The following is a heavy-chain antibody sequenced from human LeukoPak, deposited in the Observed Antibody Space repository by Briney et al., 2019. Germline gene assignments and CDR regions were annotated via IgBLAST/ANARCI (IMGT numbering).Heavy chain of an antibody. D-gene: IGHD3-3*01. CDR3: AKDGYDFWSGYYSHTPFDY. J-gene: IGHJ4*02. CDR1: GFTFSSYA. V-gene: IGHV3-23*01. Sequence: GGSLRLSCVASGFTFSSYAMSWVRQAPGKGLEWVSAIGYSGGSTYYADSVKGRFTISRDNSKNTLYLQMNSLRAEDTAVYYCAKDGYDFWSGYYSHTPFDYWGQGTLVTVSS. CDR2: IGYSGGST.